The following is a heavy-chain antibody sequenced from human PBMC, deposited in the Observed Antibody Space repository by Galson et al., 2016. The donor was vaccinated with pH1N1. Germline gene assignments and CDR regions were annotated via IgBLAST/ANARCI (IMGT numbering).Heavy chain of an antibody. J-gene: IGHJ4*02. D-gene: IGHD2-15*01. CDR1: GYSFTDFY. CDR3: ARGDTKGSVGLDT. CDR2: VHTRAGVT. Sequence: SGKVSCKAFGYSFTDFYIHWVRQAPGQGLEWMGLVHTRAGVTKVAQSVQDRVTMTSDTSTSSVYMELSSLRSEDTAVYYCARGDTKGSVGLDTWGQGTLVTVSS. V-gene: IGHV1-46*03.